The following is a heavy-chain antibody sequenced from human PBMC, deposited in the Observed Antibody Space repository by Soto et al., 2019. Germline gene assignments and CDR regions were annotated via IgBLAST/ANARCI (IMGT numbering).Heavy chain of an antibody. CDR3: ARGPYSDSSEWFDP. CDR2: INHSGST. D-gene: IGHD6-6*01. V-gene: IGHV4-34*01. J-gene: IGHJ5*02. Sequence: PSETLSLTCAVYGGSFSCYYLSWIRQPPGKGLEWIGEINHSGSTNYNPSLKSRVTISVDTSKNQFSLKLSSVTAEDTALYYCARGPYSDSSEWFDPWGQGTLVTVSS. CDR1: GGSFSCYY.